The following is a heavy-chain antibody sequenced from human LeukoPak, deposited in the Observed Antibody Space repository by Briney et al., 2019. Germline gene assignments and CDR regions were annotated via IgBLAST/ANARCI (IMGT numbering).Heavy chain of an antibody. J-gene: IGHJ3*02. CDR1: GDSISSGGYY. Sequence: SQTLSLTCTVSGDSISSGGYYWSWLRQHPGKGLEWIGYISYSGGTYYNPSLKSRVTISIVTSKNQFSLKLSSVTAADTAVYYCAREGPLYSSGYYHYGFDIWGQGTMVTVSS. CDR3: AREGPLYSSGYYHYGFDI. V-gene: IGHV4-31*03. D-gene: IGHD3-22*01. CDR2: ISYSGGT.